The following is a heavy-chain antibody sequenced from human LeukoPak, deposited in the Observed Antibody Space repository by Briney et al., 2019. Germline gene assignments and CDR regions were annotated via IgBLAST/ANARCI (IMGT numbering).Heavy chain of an antibody. J-gene: IGHJ3*02. D-gene: IGHD5-18*01. CDR3: VILDTAMGDHDAFDI. CDR1: GFTFSSYG. CDR2: ISYDGSNK. Sequence: GGSLRLSCAASGFTFSSYGMHWVRQAPGKGLEWVAVISYDGSNKYYADSVKGRFTISRDNSKNTLYLQMNSLRAEDTAVYYCVILDTAMGDHDAFDIWGQGTMDTVSS. V-gene: IGHV3-30*03.